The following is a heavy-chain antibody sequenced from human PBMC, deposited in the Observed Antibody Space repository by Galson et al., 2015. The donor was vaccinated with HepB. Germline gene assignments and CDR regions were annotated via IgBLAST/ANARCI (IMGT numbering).Heavy chain of an antibody. J-gene: IGHJ3*02. V-gene: IGHV3-21*01. Sequence: SLRLSCAASGFTFSSYSMNWVRQAPGKGLEWVSSISSSSSYIYYADSVKGRFTISRDNAKNSLYLHMNSLRAEDTAVYYCARADCSGGSCYSPGAFDNWGQGTTVTVSS. D-gene: IGHD2-15*01. CDR3: ARADCSGGSCYSPGAFDN. CDR2: ISSSSSYI. CDR1: GFTFSSYS.